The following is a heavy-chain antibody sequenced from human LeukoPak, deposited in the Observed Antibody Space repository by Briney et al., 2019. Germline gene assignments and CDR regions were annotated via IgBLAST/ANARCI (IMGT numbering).Heavy chain of an antibody. J-gene: IGHJ5*02. CDR2: INNDGSRT. CDR1: GFTFSSYW. V-gene: IGHV3-74*03. D-gene: IGHD2/OR15-2a*01. CDR3: TRDLRNKGLDP. Sequence: GGSLRLSCAASGFTFSSYWMHWVRQAPGKGLMWVSRINNDGSRTTYADTVKGRFTISRDNAKKTLYLQMNGLRDEDTAIYYCTRDLRNKGLDPWGQGTLVTVSS.